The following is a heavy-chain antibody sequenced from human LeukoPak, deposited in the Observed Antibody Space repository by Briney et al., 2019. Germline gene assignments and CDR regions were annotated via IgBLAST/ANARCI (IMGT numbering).Heavy chain of an antibody. Sequence: PGGPLRPSCAPSGFTFISNRMTWAPRATGRGLKGASSISSSSSYIYYADSVKGRFNISRDNAKNSLYLQMNSLRAEDTAVYYCARYDTAMVYYYMDVWGKGTTVTVSS. CDR1: GFTFISNR. CDR2: ISSSSSYI. CDR3: ARYDTAMVYYYMDV. D-gene: IGHD5-18*01. V-gene: IGHV3-21*01. J-gene: IGHJ6*03.